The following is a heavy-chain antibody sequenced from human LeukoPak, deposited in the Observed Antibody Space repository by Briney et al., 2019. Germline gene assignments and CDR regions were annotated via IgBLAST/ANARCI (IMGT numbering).Heavy chain of an antibody. CDR1: GFTFSDYY. J-gene: IGHJ6*03. CDR2: ISSSGSTI. CDR3: ARIFRGDYDYYYMDV. V-gene: IGHV3-11*01. Sequence: GGSLRLSCAASGFTFSDYYMSWIRQAPGKGLEWVSYISSSGSTIYYADSVKGRFTISRDNAKNSLYLQMNSLRAEDTAVYYCARIFRGDYDYYYMDVWGKGTTVTVSS. D-gene: IGHD4-17*01.